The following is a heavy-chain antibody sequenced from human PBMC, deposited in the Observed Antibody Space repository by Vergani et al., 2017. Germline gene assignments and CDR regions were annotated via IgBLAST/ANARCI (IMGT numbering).Heavy chain of an antibody. J-gene: IGHJ4*02. CDR2: INPSGGST. V-gene: IGHV1-46*01. CDR1: GYTFTSYY. D-gene: IGHD6-13*01. Sequence: QVQLVQSGAEVKKPGASVKVSCKASGYTFTSYYMHLVRQAPGQGLEWMGIINPSGGSTSYAQKFQGRVTMTRDTSTSTVYMELSSLRSEDTAVYYCARAPYSSSWYGGGAEFDYWGQGTLVTVSS. CDR3: ARAPYSSSWYGGGAEFDY.